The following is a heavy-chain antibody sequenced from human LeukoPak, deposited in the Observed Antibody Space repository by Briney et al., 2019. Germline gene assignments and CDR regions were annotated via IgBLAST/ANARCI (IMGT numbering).Heavy chain of an antibody. CDR3: AREGTYYYDSSGYGDAFDI. J-gene: IGHJ3*02. CDR1: GGSISSGSYY. Sequence: SETLSLTCTVSGGSISSGSYYGSWIRQPGGEGLEWIGRIYPSGSTNHTPPPKSRVTLSVDTSQNQFSLTLRSVTAADTAVYYCAREGTYYYDSSGYGDAFDIWGQGTMVTVSS. D-gene: IGHD3-22*01. V-gene: IGHV4-61*02. CDR2: IYPSGST.